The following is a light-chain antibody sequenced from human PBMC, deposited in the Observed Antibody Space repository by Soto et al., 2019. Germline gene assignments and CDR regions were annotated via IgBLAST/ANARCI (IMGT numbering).Light chain of an antibody. Sequence: HSALTQHASVSGSPGQSITISCTGTSSDVGSYNLVSWYQQHPVKAPKLMIYEGSKRPSGVSNRFSGSKSGNTASLTISGLQAEDEAEYYCCSYAGSSTLIFGGGTK. CDR2: EGS. CDR3: CSYAGSSTLI. V-gene: IGLV2-23*01. J-gene: IGLJ2*01. CDR1: SSDVGSYNL.